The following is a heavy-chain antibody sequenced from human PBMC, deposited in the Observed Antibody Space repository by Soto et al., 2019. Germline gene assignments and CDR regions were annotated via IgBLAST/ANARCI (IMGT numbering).Heavy chain of an antibody. J-gene: IGHJ1*01. D-gene: IGHD2-15*01. Sequence: GGSLRLSCAASGFTFSNHGMSWVRQAPGKGLEWVSVISGSGGSTYYADSVKGRFTLSRDNSKNTVYLQMNSLRAEDTAVYYCAKDSPVGVPLLRDLHDWGQGTLVTVSS. CDR2: ISGSGGST. CDR3: AKDSPVGVPLLRDLHD. V-gene: IGHV3-23*01. CDR1: GFTFSNHG.